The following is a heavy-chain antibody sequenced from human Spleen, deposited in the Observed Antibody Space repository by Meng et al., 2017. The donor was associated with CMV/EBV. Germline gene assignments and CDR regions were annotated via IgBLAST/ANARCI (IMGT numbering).Heavy chain of an antibody. CDR1: GFTFSDHY. V-gene: IGHV3-72*01. CDR2: IANRADGYTT. J-gene: IGHJ4*02. D-gene: IGHD3-3*01. Sequence: GESLKISCVASGFTFSDHYMDWIRQAPGKGLEWVGRIANRADGYTTKYAASVKVRFTISRDDSKNTFYLQMISLKTEDTAVYYCARFDFWSGFDYWGQGKLVTVSS. CDR3: ARFDFWSGFDY.